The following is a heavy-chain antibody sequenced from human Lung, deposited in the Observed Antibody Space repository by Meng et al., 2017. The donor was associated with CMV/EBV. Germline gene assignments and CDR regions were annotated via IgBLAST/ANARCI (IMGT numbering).Heavy chain of an antibody. V-gene: IGHV3-21*01. CDR2: ISSSSSYI. CDR3: ARDSSSSYYYYYYYYGMDV. J-gene: IGHJ6*02. CDR1: GFTFSSYS. D-gene: IGHD6-6*01. Sequence: ESXKISXAASGFTFSSYSMNWVRQAPGKGLEWVSSISSSSSYIYYADSVKGRFTISRDNAKNSLYLQMNSLRAEDTAVYYCARDSSSSYYYYYYYYGMDVWGQGXTVTVSS.